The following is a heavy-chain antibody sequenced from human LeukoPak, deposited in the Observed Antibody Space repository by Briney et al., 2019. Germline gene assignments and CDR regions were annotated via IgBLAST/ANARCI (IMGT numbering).Heavy chain of an antibody. Sequence: GESLKISCKGSGYRFTNYWIGWVRPMPGKGLELMGIIYPDDSDTRYSPSFQRQDTMSHDKSISIAYLKWSSLKASDTAMYYCARLDSAMVLDHWGQGTLVTVSS. CDR3: ARLDSAMVLDH. CDR2: IYPDDSDT. J-gene: IGHJ4*02. CDR1: GYRFTNYW. D-gene: IGHD5-18*01. V-gene: IGHV5-51*01.